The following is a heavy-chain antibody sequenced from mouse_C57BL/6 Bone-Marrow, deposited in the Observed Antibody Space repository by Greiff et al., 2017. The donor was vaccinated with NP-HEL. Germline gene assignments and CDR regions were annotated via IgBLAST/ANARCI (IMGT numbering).Heavy chain of an antibody. V-gene: IGHV1-64*01. CDR3: ARDPYYGSSYAMDY. Sequence: VQLQQPGAELVKPGASVKLSCKASGYTFTSYWLYWVKQRPGHGLEWIGMIHPNSGSTNYNEKFKSKATLTVDKSSSTAYMQLSSLTSEDSAVYYCARDPYYGSSYAMDYWGQGTSVTVSS. CDR2: IHPNSGST. D-gene: IGHD1-1*01. CDR1: GYTFTSYW. J-gene: IGHJ4*01.